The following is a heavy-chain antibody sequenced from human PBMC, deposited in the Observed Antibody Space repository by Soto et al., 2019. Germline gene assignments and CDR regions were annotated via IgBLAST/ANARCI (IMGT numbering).Heavy chain of an antibody. D-gene: IGHD2-15*01. J-gene: IGHJ4*02. V-gene: IGHV3-23*01. CDR1: GFNFISYA. CDR3: AKGGYCSASICYPGFGY. CDR2: ISASGSST. Sequence: EVQLLESGGGLVQPGGSLRLSCAASGFNFISYAMNWVRQAPGKGLECVSDISASGSSTYYADSVKGRFTISRDNSKNTIYLQMNSLSAEDTAVYYCAKGGYCSASICYPGFGYWGQRTLVTVSS.